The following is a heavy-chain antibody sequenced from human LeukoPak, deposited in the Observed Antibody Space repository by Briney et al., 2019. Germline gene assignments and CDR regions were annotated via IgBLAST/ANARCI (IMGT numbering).Heavy chain of an antibody. J-gene: IGHJ4*02. CDR1: GFTFSSFA. CDR2: ISYDESYK. V-gene: IGHV3-30*04. Sequence: GGSLRLSCAASGFTFSSFAMHWVRQAPGKGLEWMAVISYDESYKYYADSVRGRFTISRDNSKNTLYLQMDSLRAEDTAVYYCARPVDTAMITWFDYWGQGTLVTVSS. CDR3: ARPVDTAMITWFDY. D-gene: IGHD5-18*01.